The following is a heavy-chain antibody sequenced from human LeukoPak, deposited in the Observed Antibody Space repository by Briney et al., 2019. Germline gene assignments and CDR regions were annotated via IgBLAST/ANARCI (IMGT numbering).Heavy chain of an antibody. J-gene: IGHJ3*02. V-gene: IGHV1-2*02. Sequence: ASVKVSCKASGYTFTGYYMHWVRQAPGQGLEWMGWINPNSGGTNYAQKFQGRVTMTRDTSISTAYMELSRLRSEDTAVYYCATDRSHYEFWSAYRHAFDIWGQGTMVTVSS. D-gene: IGHD3-3*01. CDR2: INPNSGGT. CDR1: GYTFTGYY. CDR3: ATDRSHYEFWSAYRHAFDI.